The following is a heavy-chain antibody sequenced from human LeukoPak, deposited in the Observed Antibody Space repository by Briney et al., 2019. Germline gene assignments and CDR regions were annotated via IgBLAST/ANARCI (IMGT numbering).Heavy chain of an antibody. CDR2: IKQDGSEK. CDR1: GFTFSSYW. CDR3: ARVTGGWSSDY. D-gene: IGHD6-19*01. V-gene: IGHV3-7*03. J-gene: IGHJ4*02. Sequence: GGSLRLSCAASGFTFSSYWMTWVRQAPGKGLEWVANIKQDGSEKYYVDSVKGRFTISRDNAMNSLYLLMNSLRAEDTAVYYCARVTGGWSSDYWGQGTLVTVSS.